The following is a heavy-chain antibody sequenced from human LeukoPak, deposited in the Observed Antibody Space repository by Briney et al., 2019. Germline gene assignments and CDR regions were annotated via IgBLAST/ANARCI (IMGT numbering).Heavy chain of an antibody. J-gene: IGHJ4*02. CDR2: ISGSGTST. CDR3: AKRYGDYEGN. V-gene: IGHV3-23*01. CDR1: GFTFSSYA. Sequence: GGSLRLSCAASGFTFSSYAMNWVRQAPGKGLWWVSSISGSGTSTYYADSVKGRFTISRDNSKNTLYLQMNRLRDADTAVYYCAKRYGDYEGNWGQGTLVTVSS. D-gene: IGHD4-17*01.